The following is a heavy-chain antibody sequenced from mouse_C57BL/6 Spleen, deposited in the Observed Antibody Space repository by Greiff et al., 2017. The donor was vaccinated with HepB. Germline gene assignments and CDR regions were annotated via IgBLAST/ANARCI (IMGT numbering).Heavy chain of an antibody. D-gene: IGHD1-1*01. Sequence: EVHLVESGGGLVQPGGSLKLSCAASGFTFSDYYMYWVRQTPEKRLEWVAYISNGGGSTYYPDTVKGRFTISRDNAKNTLYLQMSRLKSEDTAMYYCARHTVVGGYFDYWGQGTTLTVSS. V-gene: IGHV5-12*01. CDR1: GFTFSDYY. CDR2: ISNGGGST. CDR3: ARHTVVGGYFDY. J-gene: IGHJ2*01.